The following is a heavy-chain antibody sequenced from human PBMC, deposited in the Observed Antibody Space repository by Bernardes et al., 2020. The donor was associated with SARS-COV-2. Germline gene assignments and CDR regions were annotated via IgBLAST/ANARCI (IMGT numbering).Heavy chain of an antibody. CDR2: INEDGRVI. J-gene: IGHJ4*02. Sequence: GRSLRLSCAASGFSVRAYWMHWVRQAPGEGLVWVARINEDGRVINYADSVRGRFTIYRDIADNKLYLQMKSLRADDTAVYYCARDFGGNSDYWGQGTLVTVSS. D-gene: IGHD2-21*01. CDR1: GFSVRAYW. CDR3: ARDFGGNSDY. V-gene: IGHV3-74*01.